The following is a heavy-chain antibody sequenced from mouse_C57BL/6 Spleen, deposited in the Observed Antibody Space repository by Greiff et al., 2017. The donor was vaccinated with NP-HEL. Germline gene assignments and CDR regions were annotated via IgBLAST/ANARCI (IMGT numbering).Heavy chain of an antibody. CDR1: GYTFTSYW. CDR3: ARERIYYDYDGFAY. Sequence: QVQLKQPGAELVKPGASVKLSCKASGYTFTSYWMHWVKQRPGQGLEWIGMIHPNSGSTNYNEKFKSKATLTVDKSSSTAYMQLSSLTSEDSAVYYCARERIYYDYDGFAYWGQGTLVTVSA. CDR2: IHPNSGST. J-gene: IGHJ3*01. V-gene: IGHV1-64*01. D-gene: IGHD2-4*01.